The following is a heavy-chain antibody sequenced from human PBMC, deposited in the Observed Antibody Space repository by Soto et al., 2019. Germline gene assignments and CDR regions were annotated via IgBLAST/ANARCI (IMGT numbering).Heavy chain of an antibody. Sequence: QVPLVQSGAEVKKPGASVKVSCKASGYTFTSYDINWVRQATGQGLEWMGWMNPNSGNTGYAQKFQGRVTMTRNTSTSTAYMELSSLRSEDPAVYYCARDRAVLVPAALNAYYYYGMDVWGQGTTVSVSS. D-gene: IGHD2-2*01. CDR2: MNPNSGNT. V-gene: IGHV1-8*01. CDR3: ARDRAVLVPAALNAYYYYGMDV. CDR1: GYTFTSYD. J-gene: IGHJ6*02.